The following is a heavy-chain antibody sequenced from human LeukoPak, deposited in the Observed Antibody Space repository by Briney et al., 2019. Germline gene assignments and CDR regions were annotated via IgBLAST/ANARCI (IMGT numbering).Heavy chain of an antibody. J-gene: IGHJ5*02. Sequence: GESLKISCKGSGYIFSNYWINWVRQMPGKGLEWMGVIYPGNSDVRYNPSFQGQVTISADKSISAAYLQWTSLKTSDTAIYYCVRIPNTATPPNWFDPWGQGTLVTVSS. CDR1: GYIFSNYW. V-gene: IGHV5-51*01. D-gene: IGHD4-23*01. CDR2: IYPGNSDV. CDR3: VRIPNTATPPNWFDP.